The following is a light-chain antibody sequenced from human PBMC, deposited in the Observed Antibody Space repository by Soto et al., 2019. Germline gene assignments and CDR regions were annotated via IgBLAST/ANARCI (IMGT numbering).Light chain of an antibody. V-gene: IGKV1-5*01. CDR3: QQYGETPWT. CDR2: DAS. J-gene: IGKJ1*01. CDR1: QSISGW. Sequence: DIQMTQSPSTLSASVGDRVTITCRASQSISGWLAWYQQKPGKAPKLLIYDASSLESGVPSRFSGSGSGTEFTLTISSLQPDDFAVYYCQQYGETPWTFGQGTKVDIK.